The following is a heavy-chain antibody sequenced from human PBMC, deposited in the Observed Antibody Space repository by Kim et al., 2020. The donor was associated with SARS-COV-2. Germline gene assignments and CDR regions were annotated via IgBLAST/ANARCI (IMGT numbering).Heavy chain of an antibody. CDR3: AKELTERYYYVVYYYYGMDV. V-gene: IGHV3-23*01. CDR1: GFTFSSYA. Sequence: GGSLRLSCAASGFTFSSYAMSWVRQAPGKGLEWVSAISGSGGSTYYADSVKGRFTISRDNSKNTLYLQMNSLRAEDTAVYYCAKELTERYYYVVYYYYGMDVWGQGTTVTVSS. D-gene: IGHD3-10*02. CDR2: ISGSGGST. J-gene: IGHJ6*02.